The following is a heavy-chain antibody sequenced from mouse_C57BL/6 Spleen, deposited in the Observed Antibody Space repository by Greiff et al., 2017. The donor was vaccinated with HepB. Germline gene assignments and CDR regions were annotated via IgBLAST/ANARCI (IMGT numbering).Heavy chain of an antibody. CDR2: IYPGSGNT. D-gene: IGHD2-1*01. CDR1: GYTFTDYY. J-gene: IGHJ3*01. Sequence: VQVVESGAELVRPGASVKLSCKASGYTFTDYYINWVKQRPGQGLEWIARIYPGSGNTYYNEKFKGKATLTAEKSSSTAYMQLSSLTSEDSAVYFCAREGGNPWFAYWGQGTLVTVSA. V-gene: IGHV1-76*01. CDR3: AREGGNPWFAY.